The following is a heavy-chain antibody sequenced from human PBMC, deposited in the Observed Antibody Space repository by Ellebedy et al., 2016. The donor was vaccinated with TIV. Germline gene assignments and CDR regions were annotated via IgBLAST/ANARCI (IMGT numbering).Heavy chain of an antibody. V-gene: IGHV4-39*01. CDR3: ARHPDKAARWLRLVTLLDY. J-gene: IGHJ4*02. D-gene: IGHD5-12*01. CDR2: IYYSGRT. Sequence: MPSETLSLTCTVSGGSISSSSYYWGWIRQPPGKGLEWIGSIYYSGRTYYNPSLKSRVTISVDTSKNQFSLKLSSVTAADTAVYYCARHPDKAARWLRLVTLLDYWGQGTLVTVSS. CDR1: GGSISSSSYY.